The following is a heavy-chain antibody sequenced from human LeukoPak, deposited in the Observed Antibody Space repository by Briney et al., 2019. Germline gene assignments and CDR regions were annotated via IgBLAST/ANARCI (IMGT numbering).Heavy chain of an antibody. V-gene: IGHV3-21*01. D-gene: IGHD5-24*01. CDR2: ISSISNYI. Sequence: GGSLRLSCAASGFTFSSYSMNWVRQAPGKGLEWVSSISSISNYIYYADSVKGRFTISRDNAKNSLYLQMNSLRAEDTAAYYCARAVDMATVADAFDIWGQGTMVTVSS. J-gene: IGHJ3*02. CDR1: GFTFSSYS. CDR3: ARAVDMATVADAFDI.